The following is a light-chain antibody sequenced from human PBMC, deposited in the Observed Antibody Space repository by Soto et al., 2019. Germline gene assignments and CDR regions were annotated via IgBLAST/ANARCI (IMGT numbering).Light chain of an antibody. CDR1: QSVSTN. J-gene: IGKJ1*01. CDR3: QQYNDWPPGWT. CDR2: RAS. Sequence: EIVMTQSPATLSVSPGERATLSCRASQSVSTNLAWYQQKPGQAPRLLIYRASTRATGIPARFSGGGSGTELTLTISSLQSEDFAVYICQQYNDWPPGWTFGQGTKVEIK. V-gene: IGKV3-15*01.